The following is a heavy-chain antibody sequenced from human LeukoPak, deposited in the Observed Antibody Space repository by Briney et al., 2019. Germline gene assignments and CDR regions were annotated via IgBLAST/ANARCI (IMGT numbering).Heavy chain of an antibody. CDR3: EDGIRDAFDY. D-gene: IGHD5-24*01. V-gene: IGHV3-48*02. Sequence: GESLRLSCATSGFSFTDYPMNWVRQDTGKGLDWISNIRTTAEGAKYAFYADSVKGRVTISRDDGKNTLYLHMNSLRDDDTFFFQAEDGIRDAFDYWGQGILVTVSS. CDR1: GFSFTDYP. CDR2: IRTTAEGAKYA. J-gene: IGHJ4*02.